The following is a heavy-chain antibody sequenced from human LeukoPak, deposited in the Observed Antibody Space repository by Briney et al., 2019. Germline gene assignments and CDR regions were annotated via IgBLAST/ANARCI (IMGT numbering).Heavy chain of an antibody. CDR3: AREAAHCTNGVCPLDY. Sequence: PGGSLRLSCAASGFTFSSYDFHWVRQVTGKGLQWVSAIGTAGDTYYLDSVKGRFTISRENVKNSLYLQMNSLRAGDAAVYYCAREAAHCTNGVCPLDYWGQGTLVTVSS. CDR1: GFTFSSYD. V-gene: IGHV3-13*01. D-gene: IGHD2-8*01. J-gene: IGHJ4*02. CDR2: IGTAGDT.